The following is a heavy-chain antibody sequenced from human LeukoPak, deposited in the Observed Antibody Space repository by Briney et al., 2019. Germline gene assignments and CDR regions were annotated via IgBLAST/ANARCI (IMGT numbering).Heavy chain of an antibody. V-gene: IGHV1-18*01. CDR3: ARDLVAIVPEPGGFDY. Sequence: ASVKVSCKASGYSFTNYGISWVRQAPGQGLGWMGWISRHNGDTNYAQRFQGRVTMTTDTSTTTAYMELRSLRFDDTAVYYCARDLVAIVPEPGGFDYWGQGTLVTVSS. CDR1: GYSFTNYG. CDR2: ISRHNGDT. J-gene: IGHJ4*02. D-gene: IGHD2/OR15-2a*01.